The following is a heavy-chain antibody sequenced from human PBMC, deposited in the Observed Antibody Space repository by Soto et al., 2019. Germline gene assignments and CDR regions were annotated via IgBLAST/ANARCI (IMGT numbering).Heavy chain of an antibody. CDR3: ARGPAILNP. CDR2: TYYRSKWYS. Sequence: SQTLSLTCAISGDGVSSNNAAWNWIRLSPSRGLEWLGRTYYRSKWYSVSAVSVKSRATIKPDTSKNQFSLQLNSVTPEDSGVYYCARGPAILNPWGQGIQVTVSS. V-gene: IGHV6-1*01. CDR1: GDGVSSNNAA. J-gene: IGHJ5*02.